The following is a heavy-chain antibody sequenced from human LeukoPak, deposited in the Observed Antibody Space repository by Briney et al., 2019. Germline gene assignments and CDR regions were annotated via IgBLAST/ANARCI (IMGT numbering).Heavy chain of an antibody. CDR1: GFTFSSYA. CDR2: ISGSGGST. Sequence: PGGSLRLSCAASGFTFSSYAMSWVRQAPGKGLEWVSVISGSGGSTYYADSVKGRFTISRDNSKNTLYLQMNSLRAEDTAVYYCAKGGYCSSTSRPGDYWGQGTLVTVSS. J-gene: IGHJ4*02. D-gene: IGHD2-2*01. CDR3: AKGGYCSSTSRPGDY. V-gene: IGHV3-23*01.